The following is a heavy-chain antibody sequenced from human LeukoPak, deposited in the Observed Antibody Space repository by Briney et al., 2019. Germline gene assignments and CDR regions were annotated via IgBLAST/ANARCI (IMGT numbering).Heavy chain of an antibody. CDR1: GFTFSSYA. V-gene: IGHV3-23*01. Sequence: GGSLRLSCAASGFTFSSYAMSWVRQAPGKGLEWVSGISGSGGSTYYADSVKGRFTISRDNSKNTLHLQMNSLRAEDTAVYYCAKYGSGSYYPHDYWGQGTLVIVSS. J-gene: IGHJ4*02. CDR3: AKYGSGSYYPHDY. CDR2: ISGSGGST. D-gene: IGHD3-10*01.